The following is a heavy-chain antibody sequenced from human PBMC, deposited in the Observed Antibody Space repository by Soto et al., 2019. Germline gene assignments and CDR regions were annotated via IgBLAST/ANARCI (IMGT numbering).Heavy chain of an antibody. CDR2: ISYDGSNK. CDR1: GFTFSSYG. D-gene: IGHD6-13*01. CDR3: AKDTGAAGYYFDY. J-gene: IGHJ4*02. V-gene: IGHV3-30*18. Sequence: QVQLVESGGGVVQPGRSLRLSCAASGFTFSSYGMHWVRQAPGKGLEWVAVISYDGSNKYYADSVKGRFTISRDNSKNTLYLQMNSLTAEDTAVYYCAKDTGAAGYYFDYWGQGTLVTVSS.